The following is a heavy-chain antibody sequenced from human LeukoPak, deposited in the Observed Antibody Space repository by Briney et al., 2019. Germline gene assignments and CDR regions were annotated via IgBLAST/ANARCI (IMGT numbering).Heavy chain of an antibody. D-gene: IGHD2-15*01. V-gene: IGHV4-61*01. CDR2: IYYSGST. J-gene: IGHJ4*02. CDR3: ARDSGDCSGGSCYSFVDY. CDR1: GGSISSSSYY. Sequence: PSETLSLTCTVSGGSISSSSYYWSWIRQPPGKGLEWIGYIYYSGSTNYNPSLKSRVTISVDTSKNQFSLKLSSVTAADTAVYYCARDSGDCSGGSCYSFVDYWGQGTLVTVSS.